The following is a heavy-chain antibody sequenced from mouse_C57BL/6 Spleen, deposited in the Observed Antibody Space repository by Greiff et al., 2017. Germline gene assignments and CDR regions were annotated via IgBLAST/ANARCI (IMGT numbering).Heavy chain of an antibody. J-gene: IGHJ1*03. CDR2: IDPSDSYT. CDR1: GYTFTSYW. V-gene: IGHV1-69*01. CDR3: ARGSSSYDWYFDV. Sequence: QVQLQQPGAELVMPEASVKLSCKASGYTFTSYWMHWVKQRPGQGLEWIGEIDPSDSYTNYNQKFKGKSTLTVDKSSSTAYMQLSSLTSEDSAVYYCARGSSSYDWYFDVWGTGTTVTVSS. D-gene: IGHD1-1*01.